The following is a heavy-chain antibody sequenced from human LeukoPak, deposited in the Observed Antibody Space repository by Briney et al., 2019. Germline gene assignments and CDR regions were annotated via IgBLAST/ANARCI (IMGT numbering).Heavy chain of an antibody. J-gene: IGHJ5*02. D-gene: IGHD1-20*01. Sequence: GRSLRLSCAASGFTFTSYDMHWVRHAPGKGLEWVAVISYDGSKTYYVDSVKGRFTISRDNSKNTLYLQVNSLRAEDTAMYYCAKDLTGKTWAAAAWGQGTLLTVSS. CDR1: GFTFTSYD. CDR2: ISYDGSKT. V-gene: IGHV3-30*18. CDR3: AKDLTGKTWAAAA.